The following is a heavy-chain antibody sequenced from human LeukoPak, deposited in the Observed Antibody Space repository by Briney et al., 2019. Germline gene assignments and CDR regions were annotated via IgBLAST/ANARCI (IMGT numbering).Heavy chain of an antibody. CDR1: GYSFTSYW. CDR2: IYPGDSDT. V-gene: IGHV5-51*01. J-gene: IGHJ6*03. Sequence: GESLKISCKGSGYSFTSYWIGWVRQMPGKGLKGMGLIYPGDSDTRYSPSFQGQVTISADKSISTAYLQWRSLKASDTAMYYCARQDYYYYYMDVWGKGTTVTVSS. CDR3: ARQDYYYYYMDV.